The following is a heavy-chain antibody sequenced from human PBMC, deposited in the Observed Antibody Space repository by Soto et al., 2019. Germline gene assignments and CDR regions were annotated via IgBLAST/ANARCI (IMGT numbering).Heavy chain of an antibody. J-gene: IGHJ3*02. CDR2: IIPIFGTA. V-gene: IGHV1-69*01. CDR3: ARDSRRGLRLLSFDI. Sequence: QVQLVQSGAEVKKPGSSVKVSCKASGGTFSSYAISWVRQAPGQGLEWMGGIIPIFGTANYAQKFQGRVRITADESTSTAYMELGSLRSEDTAVYYCARDSRRGLRLLSFDIWGQGTMVTVSS. CDR1: GGTFSSYA. D-gene: IGHD1-26*01.